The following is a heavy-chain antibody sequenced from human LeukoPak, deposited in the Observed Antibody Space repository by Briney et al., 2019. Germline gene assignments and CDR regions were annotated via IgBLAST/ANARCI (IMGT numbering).Heavy chain of an antibody. D-gene: IGHD2-21*02. CDR2: ISAYNGNT. V-gene: IGHV1-18*04. Sequence: ASVKVCCKASGYTFTSYGIGWVRQAPGQGLEWMGWISAYNGNTNYAQKLQGRVTMTTDTSTSTAYMELRSLRSDDTAVYYCARQYCGGDCYFGYNWFDPWGQGTLVTVSS. CDR1: GYTFTSYG. J-gene: IGHJ5*02. CDR3: ARQYCGGDCYFGYNWFDP.